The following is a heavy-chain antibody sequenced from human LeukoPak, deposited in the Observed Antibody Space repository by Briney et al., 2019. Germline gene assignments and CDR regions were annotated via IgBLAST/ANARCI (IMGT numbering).Heavy chain of an antibody. D-gene: IGHD6-13*01. V-gene: IGHV3-48*02. J-gene: IGHJ4*02. CDR2: ISSSSNTI. CDR1: GFTFSSYS. CDR3: ARDPGYDY. Sequence: PGGALRLSCAASGFTFSSYSMNWVRQAPGEGLEWVSYISSSSNTIYYADVVKGGFSISRDNATNSLYLQMKSLRDEDTGVYYCARDPGYDYWGKGTLVTVSS.